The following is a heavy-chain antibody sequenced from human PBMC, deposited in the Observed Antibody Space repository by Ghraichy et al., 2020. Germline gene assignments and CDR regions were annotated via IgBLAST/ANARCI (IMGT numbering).Heavy chain of an antibody. V-gene: IGHV1-2*02. CDR3: ARGPPNMGDSSGYLNY. J-gene: IGHJ4*02. Sequence: ASVKVSCKASGYTFTGYYMHWVRQAPGQGLEWMGWINPNTGGTNYAQKFQGRVTMTRDTSISTAYMELTRLRSDDTAVYYCARGPPNMGDSSGYLNYWGQGTPVTVSS. D-gene: IGHD3-22*01. CDR1: GYTFTGYY. CDR2: INPNTGGT.